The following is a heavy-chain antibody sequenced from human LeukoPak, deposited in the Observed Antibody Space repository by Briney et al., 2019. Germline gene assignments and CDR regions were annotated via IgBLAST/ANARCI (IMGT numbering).Heavy chain of an antibody. D-gene: IGHD3-16*02. J-gene: IGHJ4*02. V-gene: IGHV1-69*13. CDR1: GGTFSRYK. Sequence: ASVKVSCKASGGTFSRYKISWVRQAPGQGLEWVGGIIPIFGTTNYAQKFQGRVTITADESTSTAYMELSSLRSEDTAVYYCASPQVDPVITFGGVIVAALDYWGQGTLVTVSS. CDR2: IIPIFGTT. CDR3: ASPQVDPVITFGGVIVAALDY.